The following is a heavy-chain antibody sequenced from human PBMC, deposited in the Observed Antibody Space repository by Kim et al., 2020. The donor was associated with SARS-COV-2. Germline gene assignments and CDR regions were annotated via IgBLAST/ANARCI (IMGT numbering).Heavy chain of an antibody. CDR3: ARRGLNSYGTGWFDP. V-gene: IGHV5-51*01. D-gene: IGHD5-18*01. J-gene: IGHJ5*02. Sequence: PSFQGQVTISAEKSISTAYLQWSSLKASDTAMYYCARRGLNSYGTGWFDPWGQGTLVTVSS.